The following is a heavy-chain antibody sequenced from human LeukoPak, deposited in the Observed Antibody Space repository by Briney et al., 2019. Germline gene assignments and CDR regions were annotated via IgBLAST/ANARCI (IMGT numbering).Heavy chain of an antibody. Sequence: GGSLRLSCAASGFTFSSYAMHWVRQAPGKGLEWVAVISYDGSNKYYADSVKGRFTISRDNSRNTLYLQMNSLRAEDTAVYYCAREKTFDYWGQGTLVTVSS. J-gene: IGHJ4*02. CDR3: AREKTFDY. CDR2: ISYDGSNK. CDR1: GFTFSSYA. V-gene: IGHV3-30-3*01.